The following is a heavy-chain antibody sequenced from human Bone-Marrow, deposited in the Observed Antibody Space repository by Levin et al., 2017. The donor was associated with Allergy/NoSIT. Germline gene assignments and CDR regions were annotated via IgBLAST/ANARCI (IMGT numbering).Heavy chain of an antibody. CDR2: ISGSSNSI. V-gene: IGHV3-48*02. CDR3: ARTGFGPFDY. J-gene: IGHJ4*02. Sequence: LGESLKISCAASGFTFSTYSMNWVRQAPGKGLEWVSYISGSSNSIYYADSVKGRFTISRDNAKNSLYLQMNSLRDEDTAVYYCARTGFGPFDYWGQGILVTVSS. D-gene: IGHD3-16*01. CDR1: GFTFSTYS.